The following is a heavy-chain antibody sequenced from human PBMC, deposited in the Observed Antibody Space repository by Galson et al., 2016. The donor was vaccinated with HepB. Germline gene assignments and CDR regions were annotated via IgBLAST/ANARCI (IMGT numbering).Heavy chain of an antibody. J-gene: IGHJ3*02. CDR3: ARGRTTSCNSAFDI. Sequence: SLRLSCAASGFTFSNFAMHWVRQAPGKGLEWVAVIWYDGTSKYYVDSVKGRFTISRDNSKNTLYLQVNGLRVEDTAIYYCARGRTTSCNSAFDIWGQGTMVTVSS. CDR2: IWYDGTSK. V-gene: IGHV3-33*01. CDR1: GFTFSNFA. D-gene: IGHD2-2*02.